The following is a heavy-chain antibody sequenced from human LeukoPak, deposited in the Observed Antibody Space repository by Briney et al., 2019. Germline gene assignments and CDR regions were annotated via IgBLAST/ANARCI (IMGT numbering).Heavy chain of an antibody. CDR2: ISSSSSYI. V-gene: IGHV3-21*01. J-gene: IGHJ4*02. Sequence: GGSQRLSCAASGFTFSSYSMNWVRQAPGKGLEWVSSISSSSSYIYYADSVKGRFTISRDNAKNSLYLQMNSLRAEDTAVYYCAKFIAAPFYFDYWGQGTLVTVSS. CDR3: AKFIAAPFYFDY. CDR1: GFTFSSYS. D-gene: IGHD6-13*01.